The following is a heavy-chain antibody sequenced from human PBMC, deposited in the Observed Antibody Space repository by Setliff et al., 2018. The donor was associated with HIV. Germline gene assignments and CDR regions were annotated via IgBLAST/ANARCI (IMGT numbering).Heavy chain of an antibody. D-gene: IGHD2-15*01. CDR2: MYYSGTT. CDR3: ARVGGKGYSNFLDS. J-gene: IGHJ4*02. CDR1: GGSISSGSYY. V-gene: IGHV4-39*02. Sequence: SETLSLTCSVSGGSISSGSYYWGWIRQPPGKGLEWIGSMYYSGTTYDNPSLQSRVSISVDTSKNHFSLNLTSVTAADTAIYFCARVGGKGYSNFLDSWGQGLLVTVSS.